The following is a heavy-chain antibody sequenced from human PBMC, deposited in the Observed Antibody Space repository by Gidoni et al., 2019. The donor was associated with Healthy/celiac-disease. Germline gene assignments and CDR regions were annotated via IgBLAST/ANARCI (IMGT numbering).Heavy chain of an antibody. J-gene: IGHJ5*02. CDR1: GGSFSGYY. CDR3: ASKVVATPSNWFDP. Sequence: QVQLQQWGAGLLKPSETLSLNCAVYGGSFSGYYWSWIRQPPGKGLEWIGERNHSGSTNYNPALKSRVTISVDTSKNQFSLKLSSVTAADTAVYYCASKVVATPSNWFDPWGQGTLVTVSS. CDR2: RNHSGST. V-gene: IGHV4-34*01. D-gene: IGHD5-12*01.